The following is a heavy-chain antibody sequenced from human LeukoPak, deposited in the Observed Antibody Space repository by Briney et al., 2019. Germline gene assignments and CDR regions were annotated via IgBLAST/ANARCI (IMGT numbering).Heavy chain of an antibody. Sequence: SETLSLTCAVSGGSISSGGYSWSWIRQPAGKGLEWIGRMYISGSTNYNPSLESRVTISVDTSKNQFSLKLSSVTAADTAVYYCARDAKDLWSGHFELWGQGTLVTVS. J-gene: IGHJ4*02. V-gene: IGHV4-61*02. CDR1: GGSISSGGYS. D-gene: IGHD3-3*01. CDR2: MYISGST. CDR3: ARDAKDLWSGHFEL.